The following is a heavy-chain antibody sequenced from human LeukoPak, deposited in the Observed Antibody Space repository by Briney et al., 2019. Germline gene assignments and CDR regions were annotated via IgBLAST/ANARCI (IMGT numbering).Heavy chain of an antibody. V-gene: IGHV5-51*01. CDR2: IYPGDSDT. J-gene: IGHJ6*02. CDR1: GYSFTSYL. Sequence: GESLKISCKGSGYSFTSYLIGWVRQMPGKGLEWMGIIYPGDSDTRYSPSFQGQVTISADKSISTAYLQWSSLKASDTAMYYCARGEKGYSSGWSLRSVYWGQGTTVTVSS. CDR3: ARGEKGYSSGWSLRSVY. D-gene: IGHD6-19*01.